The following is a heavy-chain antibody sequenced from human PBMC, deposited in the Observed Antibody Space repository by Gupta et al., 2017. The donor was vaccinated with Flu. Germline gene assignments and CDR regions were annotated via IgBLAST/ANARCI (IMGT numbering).Heavy chain of an antibody. CDR3: ARGRGPWALLQIDL. D-gene: IGHD1-26*01. CDR2: ISHTGYPE. CDR1: GFTLNTYD. Sequence: EDQLVESGGGLVQPGGSLRLSCLAVGFTLNTYDMSWVRQAPGKGLEFLSYISHTGYPEHYADAVKGRFTMFRDNAKNSVYLQMNSLRAGDTAMYYCARGRGPWALLQIDLWGQGTLVTVSS. V-gene: IGHV3-48*03. J-gene: IGHJ5*02.